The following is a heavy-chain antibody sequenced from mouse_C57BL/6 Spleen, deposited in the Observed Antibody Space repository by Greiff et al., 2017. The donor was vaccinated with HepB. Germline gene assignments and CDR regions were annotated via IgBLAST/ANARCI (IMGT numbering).Heavy chain of an antibody. CDR2: IYPGSGST. Sequence: QVQLQQPGAELVKPGASVKMSCKASGYTFTSYWITWVKQRPGQGLEWIGDIYPGSGSTNYNEKFKSKATLTVDTSSSTAYMQLSSLTSEDSAVYYCARPSLRYYYAMDYWGQGTSVTVSS. CDR1: GYTFTSYW. CDR3: ARPSLRYYYAMDY. V-gene: IGHV1-55*01. J-gene: IGHJ4*01.